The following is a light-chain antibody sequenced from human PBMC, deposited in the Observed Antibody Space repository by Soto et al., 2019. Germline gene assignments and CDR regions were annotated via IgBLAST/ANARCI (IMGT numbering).Light chain of an antibody. Sequence: EIVLTQSPATPSLSPGERATLSCRASQTVSSSLAWYQQKPGQAPRLLIYEVSNRATGIPARFSGSGSGADFTLTISSLEPGDFALYYCQQHINWPLTFGGGTKV. CDR1: QTVSSS. J-gene: IGKJ4*01. V-gene: IGKV3-11*01. CDR3: QQHINWPLT. CDR2: EVS.